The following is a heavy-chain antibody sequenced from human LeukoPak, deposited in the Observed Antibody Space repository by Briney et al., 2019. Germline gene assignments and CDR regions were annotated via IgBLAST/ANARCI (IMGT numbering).Heavy chain of an antibody. J-gene: IGHJ4*02. CDR3: ARAGCDSSGYRYYFDY. V-gene: IGHV1-8*01. Sequence: ASVKVSCKASGYTFTSYDINWVRQATGQGLEWMGWMNPNSGNTGYAQKFQGRVTMTRNTSISTAYMELSSLRSEDTAVYYCARAGCDSSGYRYYFDYWGQGTLVTVSS. CDR2: MNPNSGNT. CDR1: GYTFTSYD. D-gene: IGHD3-22*01.